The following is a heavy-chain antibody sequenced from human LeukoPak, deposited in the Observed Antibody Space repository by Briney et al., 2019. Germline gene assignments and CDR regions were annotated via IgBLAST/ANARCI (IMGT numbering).Heavy chain of an antibody. V-gene: IGHV3-20*04. J-gene: IGHJ3*02. Sequence: GGFLRLSCAASGFTFDDYGMSWVRQAPGKGLEWVSGINWNGGSTGYADSVKCRFTISRDNAKSSLYLQMNSLRAEDTALYYCARMERIVGAGDAFDIWGQGTMVTVSS. CDR3: ARMERIVGAGDAFDI. CDR1: GFTFDDYG. D-gene: IGHD1-26*01. CDR2: INWNGGST.